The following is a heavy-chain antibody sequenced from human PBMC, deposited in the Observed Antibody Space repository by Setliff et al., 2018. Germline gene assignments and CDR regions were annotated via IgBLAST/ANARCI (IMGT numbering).Heavy chain of an antibody. CDR1: GLSLTTIGES. V-gene: IGHV2-5*02. CDR2: IYWDDDK. J-gene: IGHJ4*02. CDR3: AHRLGSSGWYDY. D-gene: IGHD6-19*01. Sequence: SGPTLVNPTETLTLTCTFSGLSLTTIGESVGWIRQPPGRALEWLALIYWDDDKRYSPSLKSRLTITKDTSKNQVVLTMTNMDPVDTATYYCAHRLGSSGWYDYWGQGTLVTVSS.